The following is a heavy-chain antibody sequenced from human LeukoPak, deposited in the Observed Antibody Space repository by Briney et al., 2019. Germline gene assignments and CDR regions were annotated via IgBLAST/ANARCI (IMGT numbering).Heavy chain of an antibody. CDR1: GFTFSDYS. CDR2: IGGDSRTI. CDR3: ARDHQALLWFGDLLY. J-gene: IGHJ4*02. D-gene: IGHD3-10*01. V-gene: IGHV3-48*02. Sequence: GGSLRLSCVASGFTFSDYSMNWGRQAPGKGLEWVSYIGGDSRTIYYSDSVRGRFTISRDNAKNSLYLQMNSLRDEDTAVYYCARDHQALLWFGDLLYWGQGILVTVSS.